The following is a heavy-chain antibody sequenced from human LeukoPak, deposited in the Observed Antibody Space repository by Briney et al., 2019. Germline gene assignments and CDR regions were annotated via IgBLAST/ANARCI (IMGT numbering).Heavy chain of an antibody. CDR3: ARHMGPYYYDSSGVDY. D-gene: IGHD3-22*01. J-gene: IGHJ4*02. Sequence: SETLSLTCAVSDYSISSGYYWGWIRQPPAKGLERIGRIYHSGSAYYSPSLKSRLNISVDTSKTQFSLKLSSVTAADTAMYYCARHMGPYYYDSSGVDYWGQGTLVTVSS. CDR2: IYHSGSA. V-gene: IGHV4-38-2*01. CDR1: DYSISSGYY.